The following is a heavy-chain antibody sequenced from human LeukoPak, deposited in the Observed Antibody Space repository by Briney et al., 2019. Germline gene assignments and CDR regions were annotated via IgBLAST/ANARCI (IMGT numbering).Heavy chain of an antibody. V-gene: IGHV4-39*07. CDR1: GASIASSSFY. Sequence: SETLSLTCSVSGASIASSSFYWSWLRQPPGKGLELIGNVYDTDLHNPSLKSRVTISVDVSKNQFSLRLTSATAADTAMYFCARGGSYCSGGKCHTFDSWGQGTLVTVSS. CDR3: ARGGSYCSGGKCHTFDS. D-gene: IGHD2-15*01. J-gene: IGHJ4*02. CDR2: VYDTD.